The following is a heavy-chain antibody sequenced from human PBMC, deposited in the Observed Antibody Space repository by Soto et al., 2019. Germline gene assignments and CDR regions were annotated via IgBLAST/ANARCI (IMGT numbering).Heavy chain of an antibody. CDR2: IWYDGGNK. D-gene: IGHD3-22*01. CDR1: GFTFSTYA. CDR3: ARDEKEYYDSSGYFAY. Sequence: GGSLRLSCAASGFTFSTYAMHWVRQAPGKGLEWVATIWYDGGNKYYADAVKGRFTVSRDSSKNTVYLQMSSLRAEDTAVYYCARDEKEYYDSSGYFAYWGQGTLVTVSS. V-gene: IGHV3-33*01. J-gene: IGHJ4*02.